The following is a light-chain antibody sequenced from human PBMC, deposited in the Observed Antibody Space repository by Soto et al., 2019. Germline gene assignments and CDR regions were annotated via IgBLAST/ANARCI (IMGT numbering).Light chain of an antibody. CDR1: SSDVGGYNY. V-gene: IGLV2-8*01. CDR3: SSYAGSNVWV. J-gene: IGLJ3*02. CDR2: EVS. Sequence: QSVLTQPPSASGSPGQSVTISCTGTSSDVGGYNYVSWYQQHPGKAPKLMIYEVSKRPSGVPDRFSGSKSGNTASLTVSGLQAEDEADYYYSSYAGSNVWVFGGGTQLTVL.